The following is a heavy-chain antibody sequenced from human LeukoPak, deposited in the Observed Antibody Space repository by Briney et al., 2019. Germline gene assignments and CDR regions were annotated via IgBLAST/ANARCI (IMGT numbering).Heavy chain of an antibody. CDR1: GFTFSSYS. Sequence: GGSLRLSCAASGFTFSSYSMNWVRQAPGKGLEWVSAISGSGGSTYYADSVKGRFTISRDNSKNTLYLQMNSLRAEDTAVYYCAKDYCGGDCYHFDYWGQGTLVTVSS. CDR3: AKDYCGGDCYHFDY. V-gene: IGHV3-23*01. CDR2: ISGSGGST. J-gene: IGHJ4*02. D-gene: IGHD2-21*02.